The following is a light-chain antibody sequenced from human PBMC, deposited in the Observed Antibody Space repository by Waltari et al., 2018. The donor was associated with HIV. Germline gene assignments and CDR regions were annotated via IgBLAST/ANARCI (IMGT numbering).Light chain of an antibody. V-gene: IGKV1-39*01. J-gene: IGKJ2*04. CDR2: AAS. Sequence: DIRMTKSPSSVSASVAERVTVTCRASESIGKYLNWYQQKPGKAPKLLIHAASTLGGGVPSRFSGSGSETDFSLTISGLQREDIATYYCQQSYRIPRSLGQGTKLEIK. CDR1: ESIGKY. CDR3: QQSYRIPRS.